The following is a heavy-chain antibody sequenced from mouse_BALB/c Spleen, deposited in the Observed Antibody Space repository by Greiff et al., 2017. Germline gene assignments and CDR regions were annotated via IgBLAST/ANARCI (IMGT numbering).Heavy chain of an antibody. D-gene: IGHD2-10*02. CDR2: ISSGGSYT. CDR1: GFTFSSYA. CDR3: ARPYGNYVFAY. V-gene: IGHV5-9-4*01. J-gene: IGHJ3*01. Sequence: EVKLMESGGGLVKPGGSLKLSCAASGFTFSSYAMSWVRQSPEKRLEWVAEISSGGSYTYYPDTVTGRFTISRDNAKNTLYLEMSSLKSEDTAMYYCARPYGNYVFAYWGQGTLVTVSA.